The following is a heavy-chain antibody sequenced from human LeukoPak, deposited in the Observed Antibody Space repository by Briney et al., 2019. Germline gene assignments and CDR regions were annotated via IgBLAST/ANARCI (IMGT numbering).Heavy chain of an antibody. D-gene: IGHD3-22*01. CDR3: ARDSSHESELYYYDSSGYYYLYYFDY. J-gene: IGHJ4*02. Sequence: GGSLRLSCAASGFAFSSYSMNWVRQAPGKGLEWVSYISSSSSTIYYADSVKGRFTISRDNAKNLLYLQMDSLRAEDTAVYYCARDSSHESELYYYDSSGYYYLYYFDYWGQGTLVTVSS. CDR1: GFAFSSYS. CDR2: ISSSSSTI. V-gene: IGHV3-48*01.